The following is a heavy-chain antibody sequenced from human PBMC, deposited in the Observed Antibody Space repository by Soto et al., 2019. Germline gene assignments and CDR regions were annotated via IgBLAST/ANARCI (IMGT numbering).Heavy chain of an antibody. CDR1: GFTLSRYW. Sequence: PGGSLRLSCAASGFTLSRYWVHWVRQVPGKGLVWVSRINPDGSTTNYADSVKGRSTVSRDNAKNTVYLHMNSLRAEDTAVYYCTRDTTGPDDHWGQGTLVTVSS. CDR3: TRDTTGPDDH. V-gene: IGHV3-74*01. CDR2: INPDGSTT. D-gene: IGHD1-1*01. J-gene: IGHJ4*02.